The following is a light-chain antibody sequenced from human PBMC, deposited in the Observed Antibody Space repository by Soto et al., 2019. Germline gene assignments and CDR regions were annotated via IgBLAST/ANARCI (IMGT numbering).Light chain of an antibody. Sequence: EIVLTQSPGTLSLSPGGRATVSCRASQSVSSNYLAWYQQKPGQAPRLLIYGASSRATGIPDRFSGSGSGTDFTLTISRLEPEDFAVYYCQQYGNSPPETFGQGTRLEI. J-gene: IGKJ5*01. CDR1: QSVSSNY. CDR3: QQYGNSPPET. V-gene: IGKV3-20*01. CDR2: GAS.